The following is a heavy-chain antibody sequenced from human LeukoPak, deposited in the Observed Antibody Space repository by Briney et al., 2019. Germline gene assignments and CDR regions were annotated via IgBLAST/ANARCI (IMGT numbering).Heavy chain of an antibody. CDR3: AKARYYDFWSGYSGSH. CDR1: GFTFSSYA. D-gene: IGHD3-3*01. J-gene: IGHJ1*01. CDR2: ISGSGGST. V-gene: IGHV3-23*01. Sequence: GGSLRLSCAASGFTFSSYAMSWVRQAPGKGLEWVSAISGSGGSTYYADSVKGRFTISRDNSKNTLYLQMNSLRAEDTAVYYCAKARYYDFWSGYSGSHWGQGTLVTVSS.